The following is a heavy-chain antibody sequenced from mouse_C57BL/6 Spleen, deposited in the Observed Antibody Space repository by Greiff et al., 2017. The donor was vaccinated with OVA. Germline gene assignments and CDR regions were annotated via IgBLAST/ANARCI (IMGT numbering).Heavy chain of an antibody. CDR3: ARSPLYSNYEGGYAMDY. CDR2: IDPSDSET. CDR1: GYTFTSYW. Sequence: QVQLQQPGAELVRPGSSVKLSCKASGYTFTSYWMHWVKQRPIQGLEWIGNIDPSDSETHYNQKFKDKATLTVDKSSSTAYMQLSSLTSEDSAVYYCARSPLYSNYEGGYAMDYWGQGTSVTVSS. V-gene: IGHV1-52*01. D-gene: IGHD2-5*01. J-gene: IGHJ4*01.